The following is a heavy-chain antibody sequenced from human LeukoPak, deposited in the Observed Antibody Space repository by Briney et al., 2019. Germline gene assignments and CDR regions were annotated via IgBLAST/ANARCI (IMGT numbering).Heavy chain of an antibody. CDR2: IYYSGSI. CDR3: ARLVDRDMDYYFDY. Sequence: PAETLSLTCTVSGGSIGDHYWSWIRQPPGKGLEWVGYIYYSGSINYNPSLNRRVTVSVDTSKNQFSLKLRSVTAADTAVYYCARLVDRDMDYYFDYWGQGTLVTVSS. D-gene: IGHD5-18*01. CDR1: GGSIGDHY. J-gene: IGHJ4*02. V-gene: IGHV4-59*11.